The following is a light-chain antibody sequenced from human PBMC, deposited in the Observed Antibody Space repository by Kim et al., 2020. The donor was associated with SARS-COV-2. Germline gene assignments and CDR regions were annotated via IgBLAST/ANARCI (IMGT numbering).Light chain of an antibody. CDR1: QDIRNE. CDR2: GAS. J-gene: IGKJ5*01. Sequence: ASVGDRVTIACRASQDIRNELGWYQQNPGRAPKRLIYGASSLQSGVPSRFSGSGSGTEFTLTISSVQLEDFATYFCLQHSTYPITFGQGTRLEIK. CDR3: LQHSTYPIT. V-gene: IGKV1-17*01.